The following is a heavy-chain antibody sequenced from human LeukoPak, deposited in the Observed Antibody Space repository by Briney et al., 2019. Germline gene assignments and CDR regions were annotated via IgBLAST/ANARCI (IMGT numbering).Heavy chain of an antibody. CDR2: ISSSGTTI. J-gene: IGHJ4*02. V-gene: IGHV3-48*03. D-gene: IGHD3-22*01. CDR1: RFTFSSYE. CDR3: ARVAYYYDSSGYYHYYFDY. Sequence: GGSLRLSCAASRFTFSSYEMKWVRQAPGKGLEWVSYISSSGTTIYYADSVKGRFTISRDNTKNSLYLQMSSLRAEDTAVYYCARVAYYYDSSGYYHYYFDYWGQGTLVTVSS.